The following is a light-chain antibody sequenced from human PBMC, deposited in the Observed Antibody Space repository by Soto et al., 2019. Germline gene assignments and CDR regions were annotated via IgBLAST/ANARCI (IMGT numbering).Light chain of an antibody. CDR3: QQSYSAPYT. J-gene: IGKJ2*01. CDR1: QSISSY. CDR2: AAS. Sequence: DIQMTQSPSSLSASVGDRVTITCRASQSISSYLNWYQQKPGKAPELLIYAASSLQSGVPSRFSGSGSGTDFTLTISSLQPEDFATYYCQQSYSAPYTFGQGPKLEIK. V-gene: IGKV1-39*01.